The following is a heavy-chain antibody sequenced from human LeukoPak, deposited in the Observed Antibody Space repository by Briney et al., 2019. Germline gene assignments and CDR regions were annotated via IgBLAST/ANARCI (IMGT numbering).Heavy chain of an antibody. Sequence: GGSLRLSCAASGFTFSSYAMHWVRQAPGKGLEWVAVISYDGSNKYYADSVKGRFTISRDNSKNTLYLQMNSLRAEDTAVYYRARDEGGSSCFDYWGQGTLVTVSS. CDR3: ARDEGGSSCFDY. V-gene: IGHV3-30-3*01. D-gene: IGHD6-13*01. CDR1: GFTFSSYA. CDR2: ISYDGSNK. J-gene: IGHJ4*02.